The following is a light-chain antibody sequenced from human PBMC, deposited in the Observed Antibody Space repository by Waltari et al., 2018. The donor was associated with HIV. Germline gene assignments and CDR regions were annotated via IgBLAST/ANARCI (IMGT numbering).Light chain of an antibody. J-gene: IGLJ2*01. V-gene: IGLV2-14*03. Sequence: SAVTQPASVSGLPGQSITISCTGDDNDFAVYTFVSWYQQHPGKLPRLILYDVDSRASGIPARFSGSRSGHTASLNISGLRAEDEADYYCALFTDDSTLLFGGGTKVTVL. CDR1: DNDFAVYTF. CDR2: DVD. CDR3: ALFTDDSTLL.